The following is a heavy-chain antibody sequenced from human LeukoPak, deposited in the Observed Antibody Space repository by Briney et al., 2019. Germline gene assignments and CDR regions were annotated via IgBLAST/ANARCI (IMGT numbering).Heavy chain of an antibody. V-gene: IGHV3-30*04. D-gene: IGHD5-18*01. J-gene: IGHJ5*02. Sequence: GRSLRFSCAASGFTFSSFAMHWVRQAPGKGLEWVALISYDGSNKYYTDSVKGRFNISRDNSNNTLYLQMNSLRAEDTAVYYCARGHPATARAFNWFDPWGQGTPVTVSS. CDR2: ISYDGSNK. CDR3: ARGHPATARAFNWFDP. CDR1: GFTFSSFA.